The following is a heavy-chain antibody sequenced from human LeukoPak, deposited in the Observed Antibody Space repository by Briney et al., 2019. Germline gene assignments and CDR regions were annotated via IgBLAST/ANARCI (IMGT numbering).Heavy chain of an antibody. V-gene: IGHV4-59*01. Sequence: SETLSLTCTVSGGSISSYYWSWIRQPPGKGLEWIGYIYYSGSTNYNPSLKSRVTISVDTSKNQFSLKLSSVTAADTAVYYCARCFRSGDGYNYHFDYWGQGTLVTVSS. J-gene: IGHJ4*02. CDR1: GGSISSYY. D-gene: IGHD5-24*01. CDR2: IYYSGST. CDR3: ARCFRSGDGYNYHFDY.